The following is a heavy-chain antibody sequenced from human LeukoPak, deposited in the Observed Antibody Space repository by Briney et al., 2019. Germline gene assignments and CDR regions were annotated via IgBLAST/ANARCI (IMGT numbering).Heavy chain of an antibody. Sequence: SETLSLTCTVSGGSISSYYWSWIRQPPGKGLKWIGYIYYSGSTNYNPSLKSRVTISVDTSKNQFSLKLSSVTAADTAVYYCARVGSIAVNYFDYWGQGTLVTVSS. D-gene: IGHD6-19*01. CDR2: IYYSGST. CDR3: ARVGSIAVNYFDY. J-gene: IGHJ4*02. V-gene: IGHV4-59*01. CDR1: GGSISSYY.